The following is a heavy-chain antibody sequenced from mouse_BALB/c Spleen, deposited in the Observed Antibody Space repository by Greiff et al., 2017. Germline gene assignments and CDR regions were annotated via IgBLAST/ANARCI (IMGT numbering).Heavy chain of an antibody. V-gene: IGHV6-6*02. J-gene: IGHJ3*01. CDR1: GFTFSNYW. Sequence: EVKLVESGGGLVQPGGSMKLSCVASGFTFSNYWMNWVRQSPEKGLEWVAEIRLKSNNYATHYAESVKGRFTISRDDSKSSVYLQMNNLRAEDTGIYYCTRHYYGYGFAYWGQGTLVTVSA. CDR2: IRLKSNNYAT. D-gene: IGHD1-2*01. CDR3: TRHYYGYGFAY.